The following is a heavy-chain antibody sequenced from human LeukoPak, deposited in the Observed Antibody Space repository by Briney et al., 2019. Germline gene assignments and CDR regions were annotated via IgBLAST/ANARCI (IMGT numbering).Heavy chain of an antibody. J-gene: IGHJ4*02. V-gene: IGHV1-2*02. CDR3: ARDPFYGDYAEFDY. D-gene: IGHD4-17*01. Sequence: VASVKVSCKASGYTFTGYYMHWVRQAPGQGLEWMGWINPNSGDTNYAQKFQGRVTITADESTSTAYMELSSLRSEDTAVYYCARDPFYGDYAEFDYWGQGTLVTVSS. CDR1: GYTFTGYY. CDR2: INPNSGDT.